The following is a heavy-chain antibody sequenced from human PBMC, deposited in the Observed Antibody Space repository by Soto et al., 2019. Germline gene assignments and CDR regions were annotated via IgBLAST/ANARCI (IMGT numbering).Heavy chain of an antibody. V-gene: IGHV4-31*11. J-gene: IGHJ4*02. D-gene: IGHD2-21*02. CDR2: IYYSGST. CDR1: GGSLSGYY. CDR3: AREADCGGDCYTDY. Sequence: SETLSLTCAVYGGSLSGYYWTWIRQSPGKGLEWIGYIYYSGSTYYNPSLKSRVTISVDTSKNQFSLKLSSVTAADTAVYYCAREADCGGDCYTDYWGQGTLVTVSS.